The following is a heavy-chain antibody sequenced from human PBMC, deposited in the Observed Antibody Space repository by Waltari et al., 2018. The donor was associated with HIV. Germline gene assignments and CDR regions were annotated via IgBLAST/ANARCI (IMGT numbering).Heavy chain of an antibody. D-gene: IGHD7-27*01. J-gene: IGHJ3*02. Sequence: QVQLQESGPGLAKPSETLSLTCTVSGGSVSSGTYYWSWIRQPPGKGLEWIVYIYNSGSTNNNPSLKSRVTISVDTSKNQFSLKLSSVTAADTAVYYCARRGTGGRAFDIWGQGTMVTVSS. CDR3: ARRGTGGRAFDI. CDR2: IYNSGST. V-gene: IGHV4-61*01. CDR1: GGSVSSGTYY.